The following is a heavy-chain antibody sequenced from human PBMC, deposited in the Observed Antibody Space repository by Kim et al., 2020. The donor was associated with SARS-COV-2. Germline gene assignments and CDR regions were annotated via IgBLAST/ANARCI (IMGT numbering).Heavy chain of an antibody. Sequence: GGSLRLSCAASGFTITTYCMSWIRQAPGKGLEWVSGIGVNGVNTKYPNTAKGRFTISRDNSMHTLYLQMNSLRAEDPAVYYCAKTRVTTGTEDFDYWGQGTLVTVSS. CDR1: GFTITTYC. CDR2: IGVNGVNT. V-gene: IGHV3-23*01. J-gene: IGHJ4*02. CDR3: AKTRVTTGTEDFDY. D-gene: IGHD4-17*01.